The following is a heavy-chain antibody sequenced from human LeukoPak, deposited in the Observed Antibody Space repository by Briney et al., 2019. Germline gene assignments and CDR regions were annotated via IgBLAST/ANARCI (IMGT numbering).Heavy chain of an antibody. D-gene: IGHD7-27*01. Sequence: SETLSLTCTVSGGSISSSGYYWGWIRQPPGKGLEWIGEINHTGSTNHNPSLKSRVIMSIDTSKKQFSLRINSVTAADTAVYYCARVEKNWAPVKFWGQGSLVTVSS. J-gene: IGHJ4*02. CDR3: ARVEKNWAPVKF. V-gene: IGHV4-39*07. CDR2: INHTGST. CDR1: GGSISSSGYY.